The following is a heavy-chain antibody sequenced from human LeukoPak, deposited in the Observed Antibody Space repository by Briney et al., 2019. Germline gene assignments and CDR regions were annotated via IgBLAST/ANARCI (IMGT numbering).Heavy chain of an antibody. D-gene: IGHD3-22*01. CDR3: ARGRRNPYDSITPFDY. J-gene: IGHJ4*02. CDR2: IIPILGIA. CDR1: GGTFSSYA. Sequence: ASVTVSCKASGGTFSSYAISWVRQAPGQGLEWMGRIIPILGIANYAQKFQGRVTITADKSTSTAYMELSSLRSEDTAVYYCARGRRNPYDSITPFDYWGQGTLVTVSS. V-gene: IGHV1-69*04.